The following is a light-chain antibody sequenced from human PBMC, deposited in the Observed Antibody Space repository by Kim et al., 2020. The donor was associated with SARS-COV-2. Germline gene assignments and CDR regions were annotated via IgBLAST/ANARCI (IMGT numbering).Light chain of an antibody. V-gene: IGLV7-46*01. J-gene: IGLJ2*01. Sequence: PGGTVTLTCASSSGAVTTSHYPYWFQKRPGHAPRTLIYDATNKHSWTPARFSGSLLGGKAALTLSGAQPEDEADYYCLVSYKGARVFGGGTQLTVL. CDR1: SGAVTTSHY. CDR2: DAT. CDR3: LVSYKGARV.